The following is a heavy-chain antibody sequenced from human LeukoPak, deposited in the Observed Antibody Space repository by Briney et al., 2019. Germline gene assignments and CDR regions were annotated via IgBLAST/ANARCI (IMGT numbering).Heavy chain of an antibody. J-gene: IGHJ4*01. V-gene: IGHV1-2*02. CDR2: IKTNSGAT. D-gene: IGHD3-16*01. CDR1: GYTFTDYY. CDR3: ARGRRILGGPENAGDFFDY. Sequence: GASVKVSCKASGYTFTDYYLLWVRQAPGQGLEWMGWIKTNSGATDYAQNLEARVTMTRDTSSGTAYLDLSSLTSDDTAVYYCARGRRILGGPENAGDFFDYWGQGTLVIVSS.